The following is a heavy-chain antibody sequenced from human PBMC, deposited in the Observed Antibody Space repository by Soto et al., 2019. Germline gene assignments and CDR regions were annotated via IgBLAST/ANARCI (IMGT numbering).Heavy chain of an antibody. D-gene: IGHD5-12*01. Sequence: GGSLRLSCAASGFTFSSYSMNWVRQAPGKGLEWVSSISSSSSYIYYADSVKGRFTISRDNAKNSLNLQMNSRRAEDTAVYYCARGAGPQPLAYGGYEWDYYYYYMDVWGKGTTVTVSS. CDR3: ARGAGPQPLAYGGYEWDYYYYYMDV. CDR2: ISSSSSYI. CDR1: GFTFSSYS. V-gene: IGHV3-21*01. J-gene: IGHJ6*03.